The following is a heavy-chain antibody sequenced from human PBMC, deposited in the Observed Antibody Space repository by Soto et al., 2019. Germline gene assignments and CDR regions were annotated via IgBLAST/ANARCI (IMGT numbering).Heavy chain of an antibody. V-gene: IGHV4-4*07. CDR1: GGSISNYY. CDR2: IDTSGST. J-gene: IGHJ4*02. Sequence: PSETLSLTCTVSGGSISNYYCNWIRQPAGKGLEWIWRIDTSGSTNYNPSLKGRVTMSVDTSKQEFSLKLSSVTAADTALYYCARGGQDFWSGPFDYWGRGALVTVSS. CDR3: ARGGQDFWSGPFDY. D-gene: IGHD3-3*01.